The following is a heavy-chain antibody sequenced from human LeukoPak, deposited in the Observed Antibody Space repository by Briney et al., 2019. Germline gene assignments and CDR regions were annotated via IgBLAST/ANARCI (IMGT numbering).Heavy chain of an antibody. V-gene: IGHV3-48*03. D-gene: IGHD1-26*01. CDR1: AFTFNNHW. CDR2: IRSSGSTI. J-gene: IGHJ6*02. Sequence: GGSLTLSCAASAFTFNNHWMNCVRHAPGNVLDWDSYIRSSGSTIYYADSVKGRFTISRDNAKHSLYLQLNSLRAEDTAVYYCARHGFSGSYYYYYYGMDVWGQGTTVTVSS. CDR3: ARHGFSGSYYYYYYGMDV.